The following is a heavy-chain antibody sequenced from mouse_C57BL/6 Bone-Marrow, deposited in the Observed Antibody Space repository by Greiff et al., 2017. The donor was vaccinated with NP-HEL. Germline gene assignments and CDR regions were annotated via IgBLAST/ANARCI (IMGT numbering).Heavy chain of an antibody. Sequence: QVQLKQSGPGLVQPSQCLSITCTVSGFSFTSYGVHWVRQSPGKGLEWLGVIWSGGSTDYNAAFISRLSISKDNSKSQVFFKMNSLQADDTAIYYCARNWGPRRPDWYFDVWGTGTTVTVSS. CDR3: ARNWGPRRPDWYFDV. V-gene: IGHV2-2*01. J-gene: IGHJ1*03. CDR1: GFSFTSYG. CDR2: IWSGGST.